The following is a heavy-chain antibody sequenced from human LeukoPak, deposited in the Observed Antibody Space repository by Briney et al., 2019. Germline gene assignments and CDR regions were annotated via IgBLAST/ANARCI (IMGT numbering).Heavy chain of an antibody. CDR1: GFTVSSNY. CDR3: AKDLGFIVVVPAAIDY. J-gene: IGHJ4*02. D-gene: IGHD2-2*02. V-gene: IGHV3-53*05. CDR2: IYSGGST. Sequence: GGSLRLSCAASGFTVSSNYMSWVRQAPGKGLEWVSVIYSGGSTYYADSVKGRFTISRDNSKNTLYLQMNSLRAEDTAVYYCAKDLGFIVVVPAAIDYWGQGTLVTVSS.